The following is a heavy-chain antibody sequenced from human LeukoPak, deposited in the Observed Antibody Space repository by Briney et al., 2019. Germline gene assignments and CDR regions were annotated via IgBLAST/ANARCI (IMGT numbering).Heavy chain of an antibody. CDR3: ARDVYCSSTTCSYYFDY. CDR1: GFTFSSYA. Sequence: PGGSLRLSCAASGFTFSSYAMSWVRQAPGKGLEWVSAISGSGGSTYYADSVKGRFTISRDNSKNTLYLQMNSLRSEDTAVYYCARDVYCSSTTCSYYFDYWGQGTLVTVSS. J-gene: IGHJ4*02. D-gene: IGHD2-2*01. CDR2: ISGSGGST. V-gene: IGHV3-23*01.